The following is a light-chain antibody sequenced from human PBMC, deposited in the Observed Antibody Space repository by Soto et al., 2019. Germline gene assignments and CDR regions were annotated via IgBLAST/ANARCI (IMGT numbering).Light chain of an antibody. CDR1: SSDVGGYNY. Sequence: ALAQPASVSGSPGQSITISCTGTSSDVGGYNYVSWYQQHPGKAPKLMIYEVSNRPSGVSNRFSGSKSGNTASLTISGLQAEDEADYYCSSYTSSSTLEGVFGTGTKVTVL. J-gene: IGLJ1*01. CDR3: SSYTSSSTLEGV. CDR2: EVS. V-gene: IGLV2-14*01.